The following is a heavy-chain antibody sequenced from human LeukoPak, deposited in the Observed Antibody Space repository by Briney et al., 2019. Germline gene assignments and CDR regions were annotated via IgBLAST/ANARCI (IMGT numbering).Heavy chain of an antibody. CDR2: ISGSGGTT. J-gene: IGHJ4*02. CDR1: GFTFSSYA. CDR3: AKDPWAYCGGDCYSYFDY. Sequence: PGGSLRLSCAASGFTFSSYAMSWVRRAPGKGLEWVSAISGSGGTTYYADSVKGRFTISRDNSKNTLYLQMNSLRAEDTAVYYCAKDPWAYCGGDCYSYFDYWGQGTLVTVSS. D-gene: IGHD2-21*02. V-gene: IGHV3-23*01.